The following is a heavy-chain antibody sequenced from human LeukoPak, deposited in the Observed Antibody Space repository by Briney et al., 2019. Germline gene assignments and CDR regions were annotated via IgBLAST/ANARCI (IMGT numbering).Heavy chain of an antibody. CDR2: IFYSGST. CDR3: ARGTFWSGYYHDY. V-gene: IGHV4-59*01. J-gene: IGHJ4*02. Sequence: QPSETLSLTCTVSGGSITTYYWSWIRQPPGKGLEWIGFIFYSGSTNYNPSLKSRVTISLNTSKTQFSLKLSSVTAADTAVYYCARGTFWSGYYHDYWGQGTLVTVSS. CDR1: GGSITTYY. D-gene: IGHD3-3*01.